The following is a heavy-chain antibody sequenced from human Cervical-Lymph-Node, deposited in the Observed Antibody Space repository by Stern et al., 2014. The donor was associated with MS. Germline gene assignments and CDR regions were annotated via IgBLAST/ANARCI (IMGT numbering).Heavy chain of an antibody. CDR2: INSGGSR. D-gene: IGHD2-2*01. V-gene: IGHV3-74*01. CDR1: FNFRSYW. CDR3: ARGVVSVSTLGDYYYGMDV. J-gene: IGHJ6*01. Sequence: EVQLVESGGGLVQPGGSLRLSCAGFNFRSYWMHWVRQAPGKGTVWVVCINSGGSRRYADSVKGRFTISRDNAKNTMYLQMSSLRVEDTAVYYCARGVVSVSTLGDYYYGMDVWGQGTTVTVSS.